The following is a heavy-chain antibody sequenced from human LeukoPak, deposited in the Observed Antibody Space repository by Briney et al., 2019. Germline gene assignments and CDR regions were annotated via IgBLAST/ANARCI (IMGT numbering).Heavy chain of an antibody. D-gene: IGHD6-19*01. CDR3: AKDNRRYYTSGPNPDSLH. Sequence: GRSLRLSCAGSGFIFNNYAMHRVRQPPGKGLEWVSGISWNSGTIDYADSVRGRFTISRDNAKNSLYLQMDSLRVEDTAFYYCAKDNRRYYTSGPNPDSLHWGQGALVTVSS. CDR2: ISWNSGTI. CDR1: GFIFNNYA. V-gene: IGHV3-9*01. J-gene: IGHJ4*02.